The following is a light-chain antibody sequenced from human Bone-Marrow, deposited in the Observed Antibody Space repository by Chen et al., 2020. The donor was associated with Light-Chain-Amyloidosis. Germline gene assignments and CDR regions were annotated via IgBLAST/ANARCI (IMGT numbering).Light chain of an antibody. J-gene: IGLJ3*02. V-gene: IGLV3-21*02. CDR1: NIGSTS. CDR3: QVWDRNSDRPV. CDR2: DDS. Sequence: SYVLTQPSSVSVAPGQTATIACGGNNIGSTSVHWYQQTPGQAPLLVVYDDSDRPSGIPERLSGSNAGNPATLPISRVEAGDEADYYCQVWDRNSDRPVFGGGTKLTVL.